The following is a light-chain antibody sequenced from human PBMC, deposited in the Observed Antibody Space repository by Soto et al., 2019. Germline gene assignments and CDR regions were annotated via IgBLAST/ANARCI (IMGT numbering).Light chain of an antibody. Sequence: QSALTQPASVSGSPGQSITISCTGTSSDVGGYDYVSWYQQHPGTAPRLIIFEVTNRPSGVSNRFSGSKSGNTASLTISGLQAEDEADYYCTSYPSSSTQVFGTGTKVTV. V-gene: IGLV2-14*01. CDR3: TSYPSSSTQV. CDR2: EVT. CDR1: SSDVGGYDY. J-gene: IGLJ1*01.